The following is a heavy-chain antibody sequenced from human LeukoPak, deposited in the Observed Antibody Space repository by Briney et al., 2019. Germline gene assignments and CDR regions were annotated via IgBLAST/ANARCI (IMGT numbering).Heavy chain of an antibody. CDR1: GFTFSSYS. CDR2: INQDGSEK. CDR3: ARTMIVVVIGPHAAFDI. V-gene: IGHV3-7*01. Sequence: PGGSLRLSCAASGFTFSSYSMNWVRQAPGKGLEWVANINQDGSEKYYVDSVEGRFTISRDNAKNSLYLQMNRLRAEDTAVYSCARTMIVVVIGPHAAFDIWGQGTMVTVSS. D-gene: IGHD3-22*01. J-gene: IGHJ3*02.